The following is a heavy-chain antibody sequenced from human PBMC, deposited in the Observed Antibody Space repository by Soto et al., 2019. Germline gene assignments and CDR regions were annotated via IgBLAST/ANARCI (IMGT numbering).Heavy chain of an antibody. D-gene: IGHD6-13*01. CDR3: ARHSGVAEDGTD. CDR2: IYPGDSDT. Sequence: GESLKISCKGSGYSFTTNWIGWVRQMPGKGLEWMGVIYPGDSDTRYSPSFQGQVAISADKSINTAYLQWSSLKASDTAMYYCARHSGVAEDGTDWGQGTLVSVSS. J-gene: IGHJ1*01. V-gene: IGHV5-51*01. CDR1: GYSFTTNW.